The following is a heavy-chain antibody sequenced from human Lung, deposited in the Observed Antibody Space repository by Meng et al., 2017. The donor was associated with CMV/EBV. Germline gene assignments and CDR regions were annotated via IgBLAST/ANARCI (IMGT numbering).Heavy chain of an antibody. V-gene: IGHV4-34*01. Sequence: SETLSLXCSVYGGSFIGYYWIWIRQPPGKGLEWIGEINHSGSNNYNSSLKSRVAISVDTSKNQFSLKLSSVTAAETAVYYCARELGNCRGTSCDTYYYYGRDVWGQGNXVNGAS. J-gene: IGHJ6*02. CDR3: ARELGNCRGTSCDTYYYYGRDV. D-gene: IGHD2-2*02. CDR2: INHSGSN. CDR1: GGSFIGYY.